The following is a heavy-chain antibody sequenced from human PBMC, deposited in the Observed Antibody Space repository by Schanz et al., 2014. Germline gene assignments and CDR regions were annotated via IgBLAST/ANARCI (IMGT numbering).Heavy chain of an antibody. J-gene: IGHJ5*02. V-gene: IGHV3-15*01. CDR2: IKSKTDGETT. D-gene: IGHD6-13*01. Sequence: EVQLVESGGDLVQPGGSLRLSCSASGFTFSTFAMHWVRQAPGKGLAWVGRIKSKTDGETTDYAAPVKGRFSISRDDSQSTLYPQMNSLKSEDTAVYYCATASSPVREAGAGSSFHLWGQGTLVTVSP. CDR1: GFTFSTFA. CDR3: ATASSPVREAGAGSSFHL.